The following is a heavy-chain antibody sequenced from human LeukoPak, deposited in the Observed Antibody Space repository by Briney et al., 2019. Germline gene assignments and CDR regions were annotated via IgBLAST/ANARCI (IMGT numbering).Heavy chain of an antibody. Sequence: PSGTLSLTCTVSGGSISSYYWSWIRQPPGKGLEWIGYIYYSGSTNYNPSLKSRVTISIDTSKNQFSLKLSSVPAADTAVYYCASGAPRSGFYWGQGTLVTVSS. J-gene: IGHJ4*02. CDR3: ASGAPRSGFY. CDR1: GGSISSYY. D-gene: IGHD5-18*01. CDR2: IYYSGST. V-gene: IGHV4-59*08.